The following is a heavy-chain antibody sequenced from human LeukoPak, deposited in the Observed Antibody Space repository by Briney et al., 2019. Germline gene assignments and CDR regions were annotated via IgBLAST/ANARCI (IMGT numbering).Heavy chain of an antibody. CDR2: INHSGST. J-gene: IGHJ3*02. CDR3: ARVGTMIVKVDAFDI. Sequence: PSETLSLTCAVYGGSFSGYYWSWIRQPPGKGLEWIGEINHSGSTNYNPSLKSRVTISVDTSKNQFSLKLSSVTAADTAVYYCARVGTMIVKVDAFDIWGQGTMVTVSS. CDR1: GGSFSGYY. D-gene: IGHD3-22*01. V-gene: IGHV4-34*01.